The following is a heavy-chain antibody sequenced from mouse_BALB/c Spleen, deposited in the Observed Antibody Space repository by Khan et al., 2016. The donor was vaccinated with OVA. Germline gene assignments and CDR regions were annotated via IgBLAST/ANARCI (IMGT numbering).Heavy chain of an antibody. D-gene: IGHD2-1*01. J-gene: IGHJ3*01. V-gene: IGHV1-5*01. CDR3: TDGNYVGWFAY. CDR1: GYSFTSYW. CDR2: IYPGNSDT. Sequence: EVQLQQSGTVLARPGASVKMSCKASGYSFTSYWMHWVKQRPGQGLEWIGAIYPGNSDTSYNQKFQGKAKLTAVTSARNAYMELSSLTNADSAVFYGTDGNYVGWFAYWGQGTLVTVSA.